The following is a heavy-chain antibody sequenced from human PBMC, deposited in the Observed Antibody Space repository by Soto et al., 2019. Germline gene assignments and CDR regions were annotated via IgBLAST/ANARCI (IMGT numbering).Heavy chain of an antibody. V-gene: IGHV3-7*03. CDR2: IKQDGSEK. Sequence: EVQLVESGGGLVQPGGSLRLSCAASGFTFSRYWMSWVRQAPGKGLEWVANIKQDGSEKYYVDSVKGRFTISRDNAKNSLYLQMNSLRAEDTAVYYCAREEGSGWPYYYYYGMDVWGQGTTVTVSS. CDR3: AREEGSGWPYYYYYGMDV. CDR1: GFTFSRYW. J-gene: IGHJ6*02. D-gene: IGHD6-19*01.